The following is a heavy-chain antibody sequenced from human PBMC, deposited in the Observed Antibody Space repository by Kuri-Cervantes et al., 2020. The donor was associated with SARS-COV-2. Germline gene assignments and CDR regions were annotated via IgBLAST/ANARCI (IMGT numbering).Heavy chain of an antibody. CDR2: MHYSGNT. V-gene: IGHV4-39*07. Sequence: SETLSLTCIVSGASINSSSSYRCWIRQTPGEGVGWIGIMHYSGNTYYNPSLKSRVSMSVDSSKDQFSLKMNSVTAADTAIYYCAKVGINGLNLFDSWGQGSLVTVSS. CDR1: GASINSSSSY. D-gene: IGHD1-26*01. CDR3: AKVGINGLNLFDS. J-gene: IGHJ5*01.